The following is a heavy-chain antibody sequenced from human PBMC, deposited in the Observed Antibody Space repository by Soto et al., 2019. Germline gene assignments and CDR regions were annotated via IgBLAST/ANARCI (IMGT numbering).Heavy chain of an antibody. J-gene: IGHJ4*02. CDR2: ISFDGKNK. D-gene: IGHD3-10*01. CDR1: GFTFNVYG. V-gene: IGHV3-30*18. Sequence: LRLSCTASGFTFNVYGMHWVRQAPGKGLEWVSLISFDGKNKFYTDSVKGRFTIYRDNSKNTLYLQMNSLRVEDTAVYYCAKDREYYYGSGSYSPFDHWGQGTLVTVSS. CDR3: AKDREYYYGSGSYSPFDH.